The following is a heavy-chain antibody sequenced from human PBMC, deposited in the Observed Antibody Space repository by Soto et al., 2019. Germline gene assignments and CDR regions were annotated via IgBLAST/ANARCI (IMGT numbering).Heavy chain of an antibody. CDR1: GGAFSEYA. CDR2: IMPIFRAP. D-gene: IGHD2-15*01. CDR3: ASWLKGPDIGNYYYGMDV. J-gene: IGHJ6*02. V-gene: IGHV1-69*13. Sequence: SVKVSCKASGGAFSEYAFSWVRQAPGQGLEWLGGIMPIFRAPDYAQKFQGRVTITADEFTRTAYMEMNSLRSEDTAVYYCASWLKGPDIGNYYYGMDVWGQGTTVTVSS.